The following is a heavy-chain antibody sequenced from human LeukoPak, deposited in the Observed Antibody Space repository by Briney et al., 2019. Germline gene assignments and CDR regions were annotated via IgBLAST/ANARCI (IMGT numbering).Heavy chain of an antibody. Sequence: GGSLRLSCAASGFTFSSYSMNWVRQAPGKGLEWVSSISSSSSYIYYADSVKGRFTISRDNAKNSLYLQMNSLRAEDTAVYYCAKDRSDTAMVYAMDCWGQGTLVTVSS. V-gene: IGHV3-21*04. CDR3: AKDRSDTAMVYAMDC. CDR2: ISSSSSYI. D-gene: IGHD5-18*01. J-gene: IGHJ4*02. CDR1: GFTFSSYS.